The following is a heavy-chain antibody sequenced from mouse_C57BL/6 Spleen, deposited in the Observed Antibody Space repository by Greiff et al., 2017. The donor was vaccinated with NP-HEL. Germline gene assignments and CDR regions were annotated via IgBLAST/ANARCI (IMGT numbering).Heavy chain of an antibody. CDR2: IDPSDSYT. D-gene: IGHD1-1*01. J-gene: IGHJ4*01. CDR3: ARSYLYYYAMDY. Sequence: VQLQQPGAELVMPGASVKLSCKASGYTFTSYWMHWVKQRPGQGLEWIGEIDPSDSYTNYNQKFKGKSTLTVDKSSSTAYMQLSSLTSEDSAVYYCARSYLYYYAMDYWGQGTSVTVSS. CDR1: GYTFTSYW. V-gene: IGHV1-69*01.